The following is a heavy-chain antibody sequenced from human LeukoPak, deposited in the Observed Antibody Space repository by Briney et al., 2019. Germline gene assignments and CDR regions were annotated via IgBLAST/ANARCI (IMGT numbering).Heavy chain of an antibody. V-gene: IGHV3-48*03. Sequence: GGSLRLSCAASGFTFSSYEMNWVRQAPGKGLEWVSYISSSGSTIYYADSVKGRFTISRDNAKNSLYLQMNSLRAEDTAVYYCASSQRTSGSGENDAFDIWGQGTMVTVSS. CDR1: GFTFSSYE. J-gene: IGHJ3*02. CDR2: ISSSGSTI. CDR3: ASSQRTSGSGENDAFDI. D-gene: IGHD3-10*01.